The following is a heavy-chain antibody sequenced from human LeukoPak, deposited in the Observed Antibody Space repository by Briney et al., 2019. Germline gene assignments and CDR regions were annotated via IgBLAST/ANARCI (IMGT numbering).Heavy chain of an antibody. CDR1: GYSFTNYW. CDR3: ARHLRLWQNWFDP. V-gene: IGHV5-51*01. J-gene: IGHJ5*02. CDR2: IYPSDSDT. D-gene: IGHD5-18*01. Sequence: GESLKISCKGSGYSFTNYWIGWVGQMPGKGAEWMGFIYPSDSDTRYSPSFQGQVTISADKSISTAYLQWSSMKASDTAMYYCARHLRLWQNWFDPWGQGTLVTVSS.